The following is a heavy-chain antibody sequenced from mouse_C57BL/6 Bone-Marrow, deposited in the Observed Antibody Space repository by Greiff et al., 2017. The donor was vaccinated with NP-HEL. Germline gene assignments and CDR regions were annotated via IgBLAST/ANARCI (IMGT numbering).Heavy chain of an antibody. J-gene: IGHJ2*01. Sequence: EVHLVESGGGLVKPGGSLKLSCAASGFTFSSYAMSWVRQTPEKRLEWVATISDGGSYTYYPDNVKGRFTISRDNAKNNLYLQMSHLKSDDTAMYYCARVSISDGYNDWGQGTTLTVSS. D-gene: IGHD2-3*01. CDR1: GFTFSSYA. CDR3: ARVSISDGYND. CDR2: ISDGGSYT. V-gene: IGHV5-4*01.